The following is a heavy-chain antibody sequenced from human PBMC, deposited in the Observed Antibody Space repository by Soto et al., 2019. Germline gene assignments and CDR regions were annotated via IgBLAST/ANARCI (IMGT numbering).Heavy chain of an antibody. J-gene: IGHJ4*02. Sequence: SETLSLTCTVYGGSISGSGYYWGWIRQPPGKGLVWIGSIYYSGSTYYNPSLKSRVTISVDTSKNQFSLKLSSVTAADTAVYYCARHGTYYDSSGFAGPPDYWGQGTLVTVSS. CDR1: GGSISGSGYY. D-gene: IGHD3-22*01. CDR2: IYYSGST. CDR3: ARHGTYYDSSGFAGPPDY. V-gene: IGHV4-39*01.